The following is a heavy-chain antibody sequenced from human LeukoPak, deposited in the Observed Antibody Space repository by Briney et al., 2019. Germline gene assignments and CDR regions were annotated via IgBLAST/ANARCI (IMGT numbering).Heavy chain of an antibody. CDR3: GRDTRAAFDD. J-gene: IGHJ3*01. V-gene: IGHV3-21*01. D-gene: IGHD2-2*01. CDR2: ISSSSSYK. Sequence: PGGSLRLSCAASGFIFNSYSMNWVRQAPGKGLEWVSAISSSSSYKFNADSVKGRFTISRDNARNLLYLQMNSLRAEDTAVYYCGRDTRAAFDDGGQGTMVTVSS. CDR1: GFIFNSYS.